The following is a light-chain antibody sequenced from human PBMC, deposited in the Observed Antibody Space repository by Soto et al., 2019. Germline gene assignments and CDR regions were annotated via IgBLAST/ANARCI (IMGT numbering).Light chain of an antibody. CDR2: AAS. CDR1: QDIRNF. V-gene: IGKV1-27*01. J-gene: IGKJ3*01. CDR3: QKYSSVPV. Sequence: DIPMTQSPTSLSASVGDRVTITCRASQDIRNFVAWYQQKPGKAPKLLIYAASTLQSGVPSRFSGSGSGTDFTLTISRLQPEDVATYSCQKYSSVPVFGPGTKVEIK.